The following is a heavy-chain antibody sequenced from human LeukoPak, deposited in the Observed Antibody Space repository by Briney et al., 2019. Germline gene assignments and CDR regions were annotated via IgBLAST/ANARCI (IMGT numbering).Heavy chain of an antibody. V-gene: IGHV3-48*01. D-gene: IGHD6-13*01. CDR1: GFTFSSYE. Sequence: GGSLRLSCAASGFTFSSYEMNWVRQAPGKGLEWVSYITSSSSTIYYVDSVKGRFTISRDNARNSLYLHMNSLRVEDTAVYYCARDATIAGPTLASWGQGTLVTVSS. J-gene: IGHJ5*02. CDR2: ITSSSSTI. CDR3: ARDATIAGPTLAS.